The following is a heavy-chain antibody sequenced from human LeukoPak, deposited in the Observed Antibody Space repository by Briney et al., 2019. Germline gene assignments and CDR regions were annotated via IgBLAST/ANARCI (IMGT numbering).Heavy chain of an antibody. V-gene: IGHV1-8*01. CDR2: MNPNSGNT. Sequence: GASVKVSCKASGYTLTSYDINWVRQAPGQGLEWMGWMNPNSGNTGYAQKFQGRVSMTRNTSISTAYMELSNLRSEDTAVYYCARRLGRGTAPDFWGQGTLVTVSS. J-gene: IGHJ4*02. D-gene: IGHD5-18*01. CDR3: ARRLGRGTAPDF. CDR1: GYTLTSYD.